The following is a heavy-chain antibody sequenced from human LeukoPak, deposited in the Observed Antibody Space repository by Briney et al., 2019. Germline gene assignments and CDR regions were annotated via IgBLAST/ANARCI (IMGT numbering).Heavy chain of an antibody. D-gene: IGHD3-10*01. CDR2: ISSSGSSI. J-gene: IGHJ4*02. Sequence: GGSLRLSCAASGFTFSSYEMNWVRQAPGKGLEWVSYISSSGSSIYYADSVKGRFTISRDNAKNSLYLQMNSLRAEDTAVYHCVRQYYYGSGSYLWAPDYWGQGTLVTVSS. CDR3: VRQYYYGSGSYLWAPDY. V-gene: IGHV3-48*03. CDR1: GFTFSSYE.